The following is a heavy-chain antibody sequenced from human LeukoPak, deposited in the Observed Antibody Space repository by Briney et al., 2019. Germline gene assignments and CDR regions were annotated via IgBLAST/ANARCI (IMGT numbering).Heavy chain of an antibody. J-gene: IGHJ4*02. V-gene: IGHV1-69*13. Sequence: GASVKVSCKASGDTFSSYAISWVRQATGQGLEWMGGIIPIFDTANYAQKFQGRVTITAVESTSTADMELSSLRTGDTAVYYCATTDDSSSWWAFDYWGQGTLVTVSS. CDR1: GDTFSSYA. D-gene: IGHD6-13*01. CDR3: ATTDDSSSWWAFDY. CDR2: IIPIFDTA.